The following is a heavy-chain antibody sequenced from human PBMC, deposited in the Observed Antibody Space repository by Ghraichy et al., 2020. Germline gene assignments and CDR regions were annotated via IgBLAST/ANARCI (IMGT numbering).Heavy chain of an antibody. CDR3: ARVAQDGYNLLDK. J-gene: IGHJ4*02. CDR2: INRDGSST. V-gene: IGHV3-74*01. CDR1: GFSFSYSW. D-gene: IGHD5-24*01. Sequence: GGSLRLSCAASGFSFSYSWMHWVRQAPGKGLVWVSRINRDGSSTNYADSVKGRFTISRDNAKNTLYLEMNSLRAEDTAVYYCARVAQDGYNLLDKWGQGTRGTGAS.